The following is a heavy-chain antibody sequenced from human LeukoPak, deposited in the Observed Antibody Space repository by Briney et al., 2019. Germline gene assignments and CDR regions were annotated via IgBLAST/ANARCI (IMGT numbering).Heavy chain of an antibody. CDR2: ISGSGSTT. Sequence: GGSLRLSCAASGSTFSSYAMSWVRQAPGKGLEWVSTISGSGSTTYYADSVRGRFTISRDNSRNTLYLQMNSLRAEDTAIYYCAKERRAYRRGGDYWGQGTLVTVSS. CDR3: AKERRAYRRGGDY. CDR1: GSTFSSYA. D-gene: IGHD5-18*01. V-gene: IGHV3-23*01. J-gene: IGHJ4*02.